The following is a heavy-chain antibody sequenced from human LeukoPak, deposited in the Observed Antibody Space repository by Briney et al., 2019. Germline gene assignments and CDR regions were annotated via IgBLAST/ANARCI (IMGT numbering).Heavy chain of an antibody. Sequence: GGSLRLPCAASGFTFSSYAMSWVRQAPGKGLEWVSAISGSGGSTYYADSVKGRFTISRDNSKNTLYLQMNSLRAEDTAVYYCAKGRRITIFGVVVDYWGQGTLVTVSS. CDR2: ISGSGGST. D-gene: IGHD3-3*01. J-gene: IGHJ4*02. V-gene: IGHV3-23*01. CDR1: GFTFSSYA. CDR3: AKGRRITIFGVVVDY.